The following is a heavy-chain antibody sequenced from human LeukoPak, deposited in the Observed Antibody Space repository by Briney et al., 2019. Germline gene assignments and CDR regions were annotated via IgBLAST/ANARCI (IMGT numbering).Heavy chain of an antibody. V-gene: IGHV3-23*01. CDR2: ISGSDGST. CDR1: GFTFSNYA. J-gene: IGHJ4*02. Sequence: GGSLRLSCTASGFTFSNYAMSWVRQDPGKGLERVSTISGSDGSTYYADSVKGRFTISRDNSKNTLYLQMNSLRVEDTAIYYCAKGRGYCTGGSCYSDYWGQGTLVTVSS. D-gene: IGHD2-15*01. CDR3: AKGRGYCTGGSCYSDY.